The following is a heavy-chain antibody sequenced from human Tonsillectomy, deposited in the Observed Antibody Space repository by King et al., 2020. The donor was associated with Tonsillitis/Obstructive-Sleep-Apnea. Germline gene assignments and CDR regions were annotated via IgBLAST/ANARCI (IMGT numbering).Heavy chain of an antibody. CDR3: ARDPGWGGYPSRDSDY. D-gene: IGHD3-3*01. CDR2: ISYDGTNK. CDR1: GFTFSSYA. Sequence: VQLVESGGGVVQPGRSLRLSCAASGFTFSSYAMHWVRQAPGKGLEWVAVISYDGTNKYYADSVKGRFTISRDNSTNTLYLQMNSLRAEDTAVFYCARDPGWGGYPSRDSDYWGQGTLVTVSS. V-gene: IGHV3-30*04. J-gene: IGHJ4*02.